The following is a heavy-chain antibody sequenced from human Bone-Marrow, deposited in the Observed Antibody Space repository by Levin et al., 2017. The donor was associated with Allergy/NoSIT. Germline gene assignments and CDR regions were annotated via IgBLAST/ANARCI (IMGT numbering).Heavy chain of an antibody. D-gene: IGHD6-19*01. CDR2: IWYDGSNE. Sequence: GGSLRLSCATSGFTFSSYGMHWVRQAPGKGPEWVAIIWYDGSNEFYADSVKGRFTISRDNSKNTLYLQMNSLRGEDTAVYYCARDDSSNAVTGPVVASWGQGTLVTVSS. J-gene: IGHJ4*02. CDR3: ARDDSSNAVTGPVVAS. CDR1: GFTFSSYG. V-gene: IGHV3-33*01.